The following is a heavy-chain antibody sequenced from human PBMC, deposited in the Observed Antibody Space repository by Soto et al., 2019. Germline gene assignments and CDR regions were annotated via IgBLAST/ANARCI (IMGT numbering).Heavy chain of an antibody. CDR1: GFTFSSYA. J-gene: IGHJ4*02. D-gene: IGHD3-16*01. V-gene: IGHV3-23*01. Sequence: EVQLLESGGGLVQPGGSLRLSCAASGFTFSSYAMSWVRQAPGKGLEWVSGISGSGGSTYYADSVKGRFTISRDKSKNRRYLQLDSLRAEDTDVYYCAKALSCGWGSYTLFDYWGQGTLVTVSS. CDR3: AKALSCGWGSYTLFDY. CDR2: ISGSGGST.